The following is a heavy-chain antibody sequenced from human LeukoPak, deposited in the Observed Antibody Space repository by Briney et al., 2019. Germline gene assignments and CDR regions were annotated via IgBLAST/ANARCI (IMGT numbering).Heavy chain of an antibody. CDR2: IYTSGST. Sequence: SQTLSLTCTVSGGSISSGSYYWSWIRQPAGKGLEWIGRIYTSGSTNYNPSLKSRPTISVDTSKNQFSLMLNSVTAADTAVYYCARESSGDGYNRRRIPIYYYMDVWGKGTTVTISS. J-gene: IGHJ6*03. V-gene: IGHV4-61*02. CDR1: GGSISSGSYY. CDR3: ARESSGDGYNRRRIPIYYYMDV. D-gene: IGHD5-24*01.